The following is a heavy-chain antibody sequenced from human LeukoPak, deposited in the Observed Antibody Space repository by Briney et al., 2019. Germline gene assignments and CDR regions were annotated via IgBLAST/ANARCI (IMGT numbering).Heavy chain of an antibody. Sequence: ASVKVSCKAYGYNFSTSGIGWVRQAPGQGLEWLGWISGYNGNTKSAPKLQGRVTMTTDTSTDTAYLELGSLRVDDTAIYYCARDLGPYTGSYYSYYHYMDVWGEGTSVTVSS. J-gene: IGHJ6*03. D-gene: IGHD1-26*01. CDR1: GYNFSTSG. CDR2: ISGYNGNT. CDR3: ARDLGPYTGSYYSYYHYMDV. V-gene: IGHV1-18*01.